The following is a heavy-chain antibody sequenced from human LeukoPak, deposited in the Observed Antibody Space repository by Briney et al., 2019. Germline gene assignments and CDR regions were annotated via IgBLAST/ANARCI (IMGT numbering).Heavy chain of an antibody. Sequence: SETLSLTCTVSGYSISSGYYWGWIRQPPGKGLEWIGSIYHSGSTYYNPSLKSRVTISVDTSKNQFSLKLSSVTAADTAVYYCATDFWSGTNIIDYWGQGTLVTVSS. J-gene: IGHJ4*02. D-gene: IGHD3-3*01. CDR1: GYSISSGYY. V-gene: IGHV4-38-2*02. CDR3: ATDFWSGTNIIDY. CDR2: IYHSGST.